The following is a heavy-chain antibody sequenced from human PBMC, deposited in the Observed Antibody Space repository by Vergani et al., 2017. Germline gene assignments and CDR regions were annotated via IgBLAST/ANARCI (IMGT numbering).Heavy chain of an antibody. V-gene: IGHV3-7*01. Sequence: EGQLVESGGDWVQRGGSLRLSCAASGFISSSYWMSWVRQAPGKGLELVANVNQDGSEKYYVDSVRGRFTISRDNAKNSIYLQMNSLRAEDTAVYFCVRVPLIRRGSGNYGINNYHGMDVWGQGTTVIVSS. J-gene: IGHJ6*02. CDR1: GFISSSYW. D-gene: IGHD3-10*01. CDR2: VNQDGSEK. CDR3: VRVPLIRRGSGNYGINNYHGMDV.